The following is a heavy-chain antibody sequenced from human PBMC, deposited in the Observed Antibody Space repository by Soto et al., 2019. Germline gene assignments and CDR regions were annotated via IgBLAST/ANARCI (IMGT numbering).Heavy chain of an antibody. CDR2: ISAYNGNT. V-gene: IGHV1-18*01. J-gene: IGHJ4*02. CDR3: ARVWFIAARTAFGPAGN. Sequence: GASVKVSCKASGYTFTSYGISWVRQAPGQGLEWVGWISAYNGNTNYAQKLQGRVTMTTDTSTSTAYMELRSLRSDDTAVYYCARVWFIAARTAFGPAGNWGQGTLVTVSS. CDR1: GYTFTSYG. D-gene: IGHD6-6*01.